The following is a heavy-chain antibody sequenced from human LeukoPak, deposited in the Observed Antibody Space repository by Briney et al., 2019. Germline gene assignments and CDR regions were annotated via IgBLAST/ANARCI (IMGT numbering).Heavy chain of an antibody. CDR2: IHYSGST. D-gene: IGHD3-10*01. CDR3: ARERSGSYYENFDY. CDR1: GASISSGDYY. Sequence: PSETLSLTCTVSGASISSGDYYWSWIRQPPGKGLEYLGYIHYSGSTYYNPSLKSRVTISVDTSKNQFSLTLSSVTAADTAVYYCARERSGSYYENFDYWGQGTLVTVSS. J-gene: IGHJ4*02. V-gene: IGHV4-30-4*01.